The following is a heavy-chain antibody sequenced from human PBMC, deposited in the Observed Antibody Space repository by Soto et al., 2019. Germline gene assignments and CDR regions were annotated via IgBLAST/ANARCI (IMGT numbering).Heavy chain of an antibody. D-gene: IGHD2-15*01. CDR2: IDYNGVT. CDR1: GGSIYRSGYY. CDR3: GKVLVGATGHTDSDS. J-gene: IGHJ4*02. Sequence: LSLTCTVSGGSIYRSGYYWGWIRQPPGRGLEWIGNIDYNGVTYSNPSLKSRVTISRDTSKNQFSLKLTSVTAADTALYYCGKVLVGATGHTDSDSWGPGTLVTVSS. V-gene: IGHV4-39*01.